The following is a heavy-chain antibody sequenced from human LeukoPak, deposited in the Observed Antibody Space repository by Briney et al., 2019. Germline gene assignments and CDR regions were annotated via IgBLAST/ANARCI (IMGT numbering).Heavy chain of an antibody. J-gene: IGHJ4*02. Sequence: VSVKLSCKASGFGFSSYGINWVRQAPGQRLEWMGSISGYTGRTKYLQKMRGRVTMTTDTSTNTAYMELRSLTSDDTAVYYCARGPGIDVAGVFDYWGQGSLVTVSS. CDR2: ISGYTGRT. D-gene: IGHD6-19*01. CDR3: ARGPGIDVAGVFDY. V-gene: IGHV1-18*04. CDR1: GFGFSSYG.